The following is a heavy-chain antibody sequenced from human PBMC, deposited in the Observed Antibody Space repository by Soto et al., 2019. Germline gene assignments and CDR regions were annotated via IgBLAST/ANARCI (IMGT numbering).Heavy chain of an antibody. J-gene: IGHJ4*02. V-gene: IGHV1-69*01. CDR2: IIPIFGTA. D-gene: IGHD3-3*01. Sequence: QVQLVQSGAKVKKPGSSVKVSCKASGGTFSRYAISWVRQAPGQGLEWMGGIIPIFGTANYAQKFQGRVTITADESTSTAYMELSSLRSEDSAVYYCARSMDSWSGYAFGYYFDYWGQGTLVTVSS. CDR3: ARSMDSWSGYAFGYYFDY. CDR1: GGTFSRYA.